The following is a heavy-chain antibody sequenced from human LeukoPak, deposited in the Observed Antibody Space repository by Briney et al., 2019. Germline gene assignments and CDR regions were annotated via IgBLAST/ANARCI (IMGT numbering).Heavy chain of an antibody. CDR3: ARHVSLLSVATGYFDY. CDR2: IYHSGST. D-gene: IGHD5-12*01. V-gene: IGHV4-4*02. CDR1: GGFISSSNW. Sequence: SGTLSLTCAVSGGFISSSNWWSWVRQPPGKGLEWIGEIYHSGSTNYNPSLKGRVTISVDTSKNQFSLKLSSVTAADTAVYYCARHVSLLSVATGYFDYWGQGTLVTVSS. J-gene: IGHJ4*02.